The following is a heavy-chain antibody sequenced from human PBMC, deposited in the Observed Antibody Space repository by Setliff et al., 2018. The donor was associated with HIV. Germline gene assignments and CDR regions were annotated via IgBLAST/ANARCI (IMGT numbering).Heavy chain of an antibody. Sequence: GASVKVSCKASGYSFTSYGISWVRQAPGQGLEWMGRISAYNGNKNYAQKIQDRLTMTTDTSTSTAYMELRSLRSDDTAVYYCARFPNPSQIVVVMPPDYWGQGTLVTVSS. J-gene: IGHJ4*02. V-gene: IGHV1-18*01. CDR2: ISAYNGNK. D-gene: IGHD3-22*01. CDR1: GYSFTSYG. CDR3: ARFPNPSQIVVVMPPDY.